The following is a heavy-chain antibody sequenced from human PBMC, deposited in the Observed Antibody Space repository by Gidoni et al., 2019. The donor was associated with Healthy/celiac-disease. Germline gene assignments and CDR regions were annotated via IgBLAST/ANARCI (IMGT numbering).Heavy chain of an antibody. CDR1: GFTFSSYA. Sequence: EVQLLEAGGGLVQPGGSLRLSCAASGFTFSSYAMSWVRQAPGKGLAWVSASSGSGGSTYYADSVKGRFNISRDNSKNTLYLQMNSLRAEDTAVYYCAKYMVREGGFDYWGQGTLVTVSS. CDR2: SSGSGGST. CDR3: AKYMVREGGFDY. V-gene: IGHV3-23*01. D-gene: IGHD3-10*01. J-gene: IGHJ4*02.